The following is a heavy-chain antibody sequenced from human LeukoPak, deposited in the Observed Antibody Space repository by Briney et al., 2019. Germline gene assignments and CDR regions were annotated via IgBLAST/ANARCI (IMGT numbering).Heavy chain of an antibody. CDR2: ISSSSSYI. J-gene: IGHJ4*02. D-gene: IGHD2-2*02. Sequence: PGGSLRLSRAASGFTVSSYSMSWVRHPPGKGLEWVSSISSSSSYIYYADSVKGRFTISRDNAKNSLYLQMNSLRAEDTAVYYCARDLGYCSSTSCYTSNFDYWGQGTLVTVSS. CDR3: ARDLGYCSSTSCYTSNFDY. CDR1: GFTVSSYS. V-gene: IGHV3-21*01.